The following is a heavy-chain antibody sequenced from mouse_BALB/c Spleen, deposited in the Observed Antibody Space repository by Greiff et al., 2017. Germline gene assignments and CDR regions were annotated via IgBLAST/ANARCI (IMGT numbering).Heavy chain of an antibody. V-gene: IGHV5-17*02. J-gene: IGHJ2*01. D-gene: IGHD2-2*01. CDR3: AIWLRGGFDY. CDR2: ISSGSSTI. Sequence: EVQVVESGGGLVQPGGSRKLSCAASGFTFSSFGMHWVRQAPEKGLEWVAYISSGSSTIYYADTVKGRFTISRDNPKNTLFLQMTSLRSEDTAMYYCAIWLRGGFDYWGQGTTLTVSS. CDR1: GFTFSSFG.